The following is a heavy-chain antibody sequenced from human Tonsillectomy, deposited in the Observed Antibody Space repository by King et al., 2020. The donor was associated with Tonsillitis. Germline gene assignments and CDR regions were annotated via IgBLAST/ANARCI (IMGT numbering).Heavy chain of an antibody. CDR1: GFTFSSYW. V-gene: IGHV3-74*01. D-gene: IGHD6-19*01. Sequence: VQLVESGGGLVQPGGSLRLSCAASGFTFSSYWMHWVRQAPGKGLVWVSRINGDGSSTEYAESVRGRFTISRDNAKNTLYLQKNSLRAEDTAVYYSARGASSGYYWYFDLWGRGTLVTVSS. CDR3: ARGASSGYYWYFDL. J-gene: IGHJ2*01. CDR2: INGDGSST.